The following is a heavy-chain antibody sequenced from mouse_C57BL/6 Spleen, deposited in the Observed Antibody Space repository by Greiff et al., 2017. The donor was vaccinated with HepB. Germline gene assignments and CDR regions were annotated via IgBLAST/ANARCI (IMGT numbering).Heavy chain of an antibody. CDR3: TGIYYDYDGAY. D-gene: IGHD2-4*01. CDR1: GYTFTSYW. J-gene: IGHJ3*01. V-gene: IGHV1-5*01. Sequence: EVHLVESGTVLARPGASVKMSCKTSGYTFTSYWMHWVKQRPGQGLEWIGAIYPGNSDTSYNQKFKGKAKLTAVTSASTAYMELSSLTNEDSAVYYCTGIYYDYDGAYWGQGTLVTVSA. CDR2: IYPGNSDT.